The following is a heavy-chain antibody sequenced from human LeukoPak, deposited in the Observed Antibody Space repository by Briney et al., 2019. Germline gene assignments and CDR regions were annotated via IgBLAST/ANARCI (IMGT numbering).Heavy chain of an antibody. J-gene: IGHJ5*02. D-gene: IGHD6-13*01. V-gene: IGHV4-4*07. CDR2: IYTSGST. CDR3: ARDRAGTYNWFDP. Sequence: SETLSLTCTISGGSVSDYYWSWIRQPAGKGLEWIGRIYTSGSTNYNPSLKSRVTMSVDTSKNQFSPKLSSVTAADTAVYYCARDRAGTYNWFDPWGQGTLVTVSS. CDR1: GGSVSDYY.